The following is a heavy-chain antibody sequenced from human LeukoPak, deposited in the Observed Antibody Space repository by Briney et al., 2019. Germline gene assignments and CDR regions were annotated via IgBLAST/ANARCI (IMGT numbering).Heavy chain of an antibody. CDR1: GGSISSYY. Sequence: SETLSLTCAVSGGSISSYYWSWIRQPAGKGLEWIGRIYTSGSTNYNPSLKSRVTMSVDTSKTQFSLKLSSVTAADTAVYYCARAYYYDSSGSNIRVDAFDIWGQGTMVTVSS. CDR3: ARAYYYDSSGSNIRVDAFDI. D-gene: IGHD3-22*01. V-gene: IGHV4-4*07. J-gene: IGHJ3*02. CDR2: IYTSGST.